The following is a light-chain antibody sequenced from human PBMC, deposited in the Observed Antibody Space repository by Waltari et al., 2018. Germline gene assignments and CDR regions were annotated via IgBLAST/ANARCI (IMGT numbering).Light chain of an antibody. J-gene: IGLJ2*01. CDR1: SGHSSYA. V-gene: IGLV4-69*01. CDR3: QTWGTGIQV. CDR2: VNSDGSH. Sequence: QLVLTQSLSAPASLGASVKLTCTLSSGHSSYAIAWHQQQPEKCPRYSMTVNSDGSHKKGDGIPARFSGSSSGTERYLTISSLQSEDEADYYCQTWGTGIQVFGGGTKLTVL.